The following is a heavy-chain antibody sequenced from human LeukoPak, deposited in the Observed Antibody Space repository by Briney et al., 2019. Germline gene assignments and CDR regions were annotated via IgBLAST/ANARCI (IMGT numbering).Heavy chain of an antibody. CDR3: AREAKGYSGFTY. CDR1: GDSISNNNHY. CDR2: IYYSGST. Sequence: SETLSLTCTVSGDSISNNNHYWSWIRQPPGKGLEWIGYIYYSGSTNYNPSLKSRVTISVDTSKNQFSLKLSSVTAADTAVYYCAREAKGYSGFTYWGQGTLVTVSS. D-gene: IGHD5-12*01. V-gene: IGHV4-61*01. J-gene: IGHJ4*02.